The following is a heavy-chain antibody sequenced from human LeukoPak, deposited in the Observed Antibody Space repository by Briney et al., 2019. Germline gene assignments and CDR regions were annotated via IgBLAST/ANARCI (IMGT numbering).Heavy chain of an antibody. D-gene: IGHD6-19*01. CDR1: GGSFSGYY. CDR2: INHSGGT. V-gene: IGHV4-34*01. CDR3: ARPGKADYMDV. J-gene: IGHJ6*03. Sequence: SETLSLTCAVYGGSFSGYYWSWIRQPPGKGLEWIGEINHSGGTNYNPSLKSRVTISVDTSKNQFSLKLSSVTAADTAVYYCARPGKADYMDVRGKGTTVTVSS.